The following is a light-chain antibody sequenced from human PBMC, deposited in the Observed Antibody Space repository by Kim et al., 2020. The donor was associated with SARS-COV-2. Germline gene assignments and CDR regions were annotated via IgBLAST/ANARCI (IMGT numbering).Light chain of an antibody. CDR3: QAWDSSTEV. V-gene: IGLV3-1*01. CDR2: QDN. J-gene: IGLJ2*01. Sequence: SYELTQPPSVSVSPGQTASITYSGDKLGNKYACWYQQKPGQSPVLVIYQDNKRPSGIPERFSGSNSGNTATLTISGTQAMDEADYYCQAWDSSTEVFGGGTKVTVL. CDR1: KLGNKY.